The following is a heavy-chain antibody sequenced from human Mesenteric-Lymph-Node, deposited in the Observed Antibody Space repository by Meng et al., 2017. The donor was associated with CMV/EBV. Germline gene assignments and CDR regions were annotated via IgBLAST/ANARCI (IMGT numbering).Heavy chain of an antibody. CDR2: IYWNNDK. V-gene: IGHV2-5*01. CDR3: AHSLMITFGGVIVRNFDY. J-gene: IGHJ4*02. CDR1: GFSLSTSGVG. D-gene: IGHD3-16*02. Sequence: SGPTLVKPTQTLTLTCTFSGFSLSTSGVGVGWIRQPPGKALEWLALIYWNNDKRYSPSLKSRLTITKDTSKNQVVLTMTNMDPVDTATYYCAHSLMITFGGVIVRNFDYWGQGTLGTVSS.